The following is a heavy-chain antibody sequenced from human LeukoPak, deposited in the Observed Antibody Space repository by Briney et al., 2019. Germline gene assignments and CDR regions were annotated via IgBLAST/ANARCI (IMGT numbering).Heavy chain of an antibody. Sequence: GGSLRLSCAASGFTFSDFYMSWIRQAPGKGLEWISYITSAGSTTYYADSVKGQFTLSRDNAKNSLYLQMTSLRAEDTAIYYCAREKYGGDSRFYFDYWGQGALVSVSS. CDR2: ITSAGSTT. V-gene: IGHV3-11*01. J-gene: IGHJ4*02. D-gene: IGHD2-21*02. CDR3: AREKYGGDSRFYFDY. CDR1: GFTFSDFY.